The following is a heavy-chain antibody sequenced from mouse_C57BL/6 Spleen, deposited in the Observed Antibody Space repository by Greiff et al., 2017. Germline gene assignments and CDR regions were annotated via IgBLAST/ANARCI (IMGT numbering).Heavy chain of an antibody. J-gene: IGHJ4*01. CDR2: IYPGSGST. CDR3: ARENYGNYDAMDY. Sequence: QVQLQQSGAELVKPGASVKMSCKASGYTFTSYWITWVKQRPGQGLEWIGDIYPGSGSTNYNEKFKSKATLTVDTSSSTAYMQLSSLTSEDSAVYYCARENYGNYDAMDYWGQGTSVTVSS. CDR1: GYTFTSYW. V-gene: IGHV1-55*01. D-gene: IGHD2-1*01.